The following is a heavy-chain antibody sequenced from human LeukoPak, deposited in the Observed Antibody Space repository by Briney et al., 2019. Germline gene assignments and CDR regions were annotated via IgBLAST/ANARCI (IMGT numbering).Heavy chain of an antibody. Sequence: GGSLRLSCAASGFAFSDYYMNWIRQAPGKGLEWVSHISRSGNTIYYADSVKGRFTISRDNAKNSQSLQMNSLKAEDTAVYYCVRDRWGYSFFDFWGQGALVTVSS. J-gene: IGHJ4*02. D-gene: IGHD5-18*01. CDR1: GFAFSDYY. CDR3: VRDRWGYSFFDF. V-gene: IGHV3-11*01. CDR2: ISRSGNTI.